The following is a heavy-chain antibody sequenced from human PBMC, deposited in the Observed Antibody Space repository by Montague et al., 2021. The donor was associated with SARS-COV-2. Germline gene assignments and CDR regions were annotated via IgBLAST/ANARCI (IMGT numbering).Heavy chain of an antibody. Sequence: SLRLSCAASGFTFSSFSMNWVRQAPGKGLEWVSSISSSSIYIYYADSVKGRFTISRDNAKNSLYLQMNSLRAEDTAVYYCARNFVVVSAMGGFYYHNMDVWGQGTTVTVSS. J-gene: IGHJ6*02. CDR2: ISSSSIYI. V-gene: IGHV3-21*01. D-gene: IGHD2-21*02. CDR3: ARNFVVVSAMGGFYYHNMDV. CDR1: GFTFSSFS.